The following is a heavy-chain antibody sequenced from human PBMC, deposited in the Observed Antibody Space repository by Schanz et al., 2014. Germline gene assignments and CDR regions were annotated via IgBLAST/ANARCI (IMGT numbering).Heavy chain of an antibody. CDR3: ARGGPAYYFDD. J-gene: IGHJ4*02. V-gene: IGHV3-74*02. CDR2: IKSDGSST. Sequence: EVQLVESGGGLVQPGGSLRLSCSASGFTFSSYCMHWVRQVPGKGLVWVSRIKSDGSSTSYADSVKGRFTISRDNAKNTLYLQMNSLRAEDTAVYYCARGGPAYYFDDWGQGTLVTVSS. CDR1: GFTFSSYC.